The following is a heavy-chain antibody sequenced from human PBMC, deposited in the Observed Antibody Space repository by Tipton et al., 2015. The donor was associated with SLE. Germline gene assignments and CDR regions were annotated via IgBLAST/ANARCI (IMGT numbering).Heavy chain of an antibody. CDR1: GGSFSNYY. J-gene: IGHJ5*02. Sequence: TLSLTCAVYGGSFSNYYWIWIRQPPGKGLEWIGDINHSGSTNYNSSLKSRVTISIDTSKNQFSLKLSSVTAADTAVYYCARAEGYCGSKTNCYERRWIDPWGQGTLVTVSS. V-gene: IGHV4-34*01. CDR2: INHSGST. CDR3: ARAEGYCGSKTNCYERRWIDP. D-gene: IGHD2-2*01.